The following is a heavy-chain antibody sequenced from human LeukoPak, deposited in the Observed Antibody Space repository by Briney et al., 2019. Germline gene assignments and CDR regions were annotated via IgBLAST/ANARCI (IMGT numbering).Heavy chain of an antibody. CDR3: ARNVRDTGTFDY. J-gene: IGHJ4*02. CDR2: MNPNSDNT. V-gene: IGHV1-8*01. CDR1: GYTFTSYD. Sequence: ASVKVSCKASGYTFTSYDINWVRQAPGQGLEWMGWMNPNSDNTGYAQKFQGRVTMTRNPSISTAYMELSSLRSEDTAVYYCARNVRDTGTFDYWGQGTLVTVSS. D-gene: IGHD5-18*01.